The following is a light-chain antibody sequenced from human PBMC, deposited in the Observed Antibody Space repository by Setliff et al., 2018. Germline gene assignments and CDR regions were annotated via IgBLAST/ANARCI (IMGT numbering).Light chain of an antibody. J-gene: IGLJ1*01. CDR1: SNDVGAYDL. V-gene: IGLV2-14*03. CDR3: AAWDDSLRGDV. CDR2: DVS. Sequence: QSALTQPASVSGSPGQSITISCSGTSNDVGAYDLVSWYQQHPGKVPKLIIFDVSNRPSGVSHRFSGSKSGNTASLTISGLQADDEADYYCAAWDDSLRGDVFGSGTKVTVL.